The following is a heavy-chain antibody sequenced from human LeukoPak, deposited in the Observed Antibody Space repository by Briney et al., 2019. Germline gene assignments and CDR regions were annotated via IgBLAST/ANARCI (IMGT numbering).Heavy chain of an antibody. CDR3: AKDEGSYGLDF. Sequence: GGSPRLSCAGSGFTFSRNGMHWVRQAPGQGLEWVAGIANDGSRKHYADSVKGRFTISRDNSKNTMYLQMDSLRAEETALYYCAKDEGSYGLDFWGQGVLVTVSP. V-gene: IGHV3-30*18. CDR1: GFTFSRNG. J-gene: IGHJ4*02. CDR2: IANDGSRK. D-gene: IGHD4-17*01.